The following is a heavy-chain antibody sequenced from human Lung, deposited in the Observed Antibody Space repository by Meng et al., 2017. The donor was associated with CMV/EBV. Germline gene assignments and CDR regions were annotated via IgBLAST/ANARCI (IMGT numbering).Heavy chain of an antibody. V-gene: IGHV1-69*02. J-gene: IGHJ6*02. CDR2: FIPILGMA. CDR3: ARSDRVADSYGMNA. Sequence: SVKVSXKASGSTLNTYTISWVRQAPGQGLEWMGRFIPILGMANYVLKFQGRVTITADKSTSTAYMELSSLRSDDTAVYYCARSDRVADSYGMNAWGQGTXVTVSS. CDR1: GSTLNTYT. D-gene: IGHD3-22*01.